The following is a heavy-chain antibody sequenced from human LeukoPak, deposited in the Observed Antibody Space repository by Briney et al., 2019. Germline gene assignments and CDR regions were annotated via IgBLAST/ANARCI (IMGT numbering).Heavy chain of an antibody. CDR3: ARNNIVVVVAATLLGDYYGMDV. J-gene: IGHJ6*02. CDR1: GFTFSDYY. V-gene: IGHV3-11*01. CDR2: ISSSGSTI. Sequence: GGSLRLSCAASGFTFSDYYMSWIRQAPGKGLEWVSYISSSGSTIYYADSVKGRFTISRDNAKNSLYLQMNSLRAEDTAVYYCARNNIVVVVAATLLGDYYGMDVWGQGTTVTVSS. D-gene: IGHD2-15*01.